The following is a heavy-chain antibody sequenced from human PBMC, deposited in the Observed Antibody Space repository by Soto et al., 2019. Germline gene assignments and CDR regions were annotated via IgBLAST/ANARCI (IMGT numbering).Heavy chain of an antibody. CDR1: GYTFTSYG. Sequence: QIELVQSGAEMKNPGASVKVSCKASGYTFTSYGISWVRQAPGQGLEWMGWISGFNDDTNLAQRFRGRITVTKDTSTSTAYMELRILKSDDTAVYYCARSGSYYPARNWFGSWGQGTLVTVSS. V-gene: IGHV1-18*01. J-gene: IGHJ5*01. CDR3: ARSGSYYPARNWFGS. CDR2: ISGFNDDT. D-gene: IGHD3-10*01.